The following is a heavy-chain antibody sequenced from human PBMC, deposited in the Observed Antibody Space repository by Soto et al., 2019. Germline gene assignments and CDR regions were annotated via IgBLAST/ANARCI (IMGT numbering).Heavy chain of an antibody. CDR3: ARHLDSSGPGRFDY. V-gene: IGHV4-59*01. D-gene: IGHD3-22*01. Sequence: QVQLQESGPGLVKPSETLSLTCTVSGGSISSYYWSWIRQPPGKGLEWIGYIYYSGSTNYNPSLKSRVTLSVDTSKVQFSLKLSSVTAADTAVYYCARHLDSSGPGRFDYWGQGTLVTVSS. CDR2: IYYSGST. J-gene: IGHJ4*02. CDR1: GGSISSYY.